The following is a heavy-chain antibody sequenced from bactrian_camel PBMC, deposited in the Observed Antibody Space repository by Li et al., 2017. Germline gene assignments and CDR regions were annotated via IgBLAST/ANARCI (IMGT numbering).Heavy chain of an antibody. CDR2: ITSSGGTP. CDR1: GFTFSTYA. Sequence: VQLVESGGGLVQPGGSLRLSCAASGFTFSTYAMSWVRQAPGKGLEWVSLITSSGGTPLYADSVKGRFTISRDNAKNTLYLQMDNLQPEDTAVYYCATRPVNTRACVAGGRYEFGYWGQGTQVTVS. V-gene: IGHV3S31*01. D-gene: IGHD1*01. CDR3: ATRPVNTRACVAGGRYEFGY. J-gene: IGHJ4*01.